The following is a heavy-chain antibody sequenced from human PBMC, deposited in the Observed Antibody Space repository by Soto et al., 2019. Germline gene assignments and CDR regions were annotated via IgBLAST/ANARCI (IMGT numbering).Heavy chain of an antibody. CDR3: ARMWSTVVTPAYSDY. Sequence: ASETLSLTCAVSGYSIGSGYYWGWIRQPPGKGLEYVGSMYHSGSTYYNPSLKSRVTISLDTSKNQFSLKLNSVTAADTAMYYCARMWSTVVTPAYSDYWGQGTLVTVSS. CDR2: MYHSGST. V-gene: IGHV4-38-2*01. J-gene: IGHJ4*02. CDR1: GYSIGSGYY. D-gene: IGHD2-21*02.